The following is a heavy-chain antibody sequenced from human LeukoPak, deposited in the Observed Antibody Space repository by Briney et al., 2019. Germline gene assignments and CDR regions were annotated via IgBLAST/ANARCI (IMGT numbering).Heavy chain of an antibody. Sequence: PSETLSLTCTVSGGSISSYYWSWIRQPPGKGLEWIGYIYYSGSTNYNPSLKSRVTISVDTSKNQFSLKLSSVTAADTAVYYCAGHERGSGSSEEWGQGTLVTVSS. J-gene: IGHJ4*02. V-gene: IGHV4-59*08. CDR3: AGHERGSGSSEE. CDR2: IYYSGST. D-gene: IGHD3-10*01. CDR1: GGSISSYY.